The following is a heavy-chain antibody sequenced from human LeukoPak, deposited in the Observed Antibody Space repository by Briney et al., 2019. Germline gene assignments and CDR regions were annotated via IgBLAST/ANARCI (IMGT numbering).Heavy chain of an antibody. CDR1: GGTFSSYT. D-gene: IGHD1-26*01. CDR2: IIPILGIA. CDR3: ARGLGATEVWEANYNYGMYI. V-gene: IGHV1-69*02. Sequence: SVYVSCMASGGTFSSYTISSVRQAPGQGLEWVGRIIPILGIANYAQKFQGRVTITADKSTSTAYRDLSRRRSEDTAVYYCARGLGATEVWEANYNYGMYIWGQRTT. J-gene: IGHJ6*02.